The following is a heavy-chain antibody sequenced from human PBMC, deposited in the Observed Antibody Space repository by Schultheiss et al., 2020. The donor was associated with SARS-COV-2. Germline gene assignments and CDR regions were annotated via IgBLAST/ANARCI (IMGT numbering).Heavy chain of an antibody. V-gene: IGHV3-49*04. CDR3: ARDGGKDSSSWYGGRVDWFDP. J-gene: IGHJ5*02. Sequence: GGSLRLSCTASGFTFGDYAMSWVRQAPGKGLEWVGFIRSKAYGGTTEYAASVKGRFTISRDDSKSIAYLQMNSLKTEDTAVYYCARDGGKDSSSWYGGRVDWFDPWGQGTLVTVSS. CDR2: IRSKAYGGTT. D-gene: IGHD6-13*01. CDR1: GFTFGDYA.